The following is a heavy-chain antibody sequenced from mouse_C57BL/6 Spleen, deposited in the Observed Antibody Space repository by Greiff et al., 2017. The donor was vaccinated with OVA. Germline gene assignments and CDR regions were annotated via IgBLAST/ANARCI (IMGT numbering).Heavy chain of an antibody. V-gene: IGHV1-52*01. D-gene: IGHD4-1*01. CDR1: GYTFTSYW. CDR2: IDPSNSET. CDR3: ARSGDYWYFDV. Sequence: QVQLQQPGAELVRPGSSVKLSCKASGYTFTSYWMHWVKQRPIQGLEWIGNIDPSNSETHYNQKFKDKATLTVDKSSSTAYMQLRSLTSEDSAVYYCARSGDYWYFDVWGTGTTVTVSS. J-gene: IGHJ1*03.